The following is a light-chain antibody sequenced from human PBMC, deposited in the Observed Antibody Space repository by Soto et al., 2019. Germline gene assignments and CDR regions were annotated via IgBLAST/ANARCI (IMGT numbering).Light chain of an antibody. V-gene: IGLV3-25*02. CDR2: TDT. CDR3: QSAERSGTYVI. CDR1: SLSKQF. J-gene: IGLJ2*01. Sequence: SYELTQSPSVSVSPGQTARITCSGASLSKQFTYWYQQKSGQAPVLVIYTDTKRPSGIPERFSGSSSGTTVTLTISGVQAEDEADYYCQSAERSGTYVIFGGGTKVTVL.